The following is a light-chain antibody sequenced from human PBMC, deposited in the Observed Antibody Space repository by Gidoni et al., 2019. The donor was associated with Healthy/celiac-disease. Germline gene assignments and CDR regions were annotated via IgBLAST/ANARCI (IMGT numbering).Light chain of an antibody. CDR2: AAS. CDR3: QQYYSYPLT. CDR1: QGISSY. Sequence: AIRMTQSPSSFSASTGDRVTITCRASQGISSYLAWYQQKPGKAPKLLIYAASTLQSGVPSRFSGSGSGTDFTLTISSLQSEDFATYYCQQYYSYPLTFXGXTKVEIK. J-gene: IGKJ4*01. V-gene: IGKV1-8*01.